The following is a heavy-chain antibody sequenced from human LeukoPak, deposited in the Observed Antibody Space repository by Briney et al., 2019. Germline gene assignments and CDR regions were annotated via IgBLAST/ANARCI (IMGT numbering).Heavy chain of an antibody. Sequence: SETLSLTCTVSGGSISSYYWSWIRQPPGKGLEWIGYIYYSGSTNYNPSLKSRVTISVDTSKNQFSLKLSSVTAADTAVYYCATSHIPARGYYYGMDVWGQGTTVTVSS. D-gene: IGHD2-21*01. CDR1: GGSISSYY. J-gene: IGHJ6*02. CDR3: ATSHIPARGYYYGMDV. CDR2: IYYSGST. V-gene: IGHV4-59*01.